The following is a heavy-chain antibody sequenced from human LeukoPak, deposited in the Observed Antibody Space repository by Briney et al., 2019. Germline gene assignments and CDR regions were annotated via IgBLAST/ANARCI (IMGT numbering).Heavy chain of an antibody. Sequence: SETLSLTCTVSGGSISSSSYYWGWIRQPPGKGLEWIGSIYYSGSTYYNPSLKSRVTISVDTSKNQFSLKLSSVTAADTAVYYCARDRLVGATSRWFDPWGQGTLVTVSS. CDR1: GGSISSSSYY. D-gene: IGHD1-26*01. CDR3: ARDRLVGATSRWFDP. J-gene: IGHJ5*02. CDR2: IYYSGST. V-gene: IGHV4-39*07.